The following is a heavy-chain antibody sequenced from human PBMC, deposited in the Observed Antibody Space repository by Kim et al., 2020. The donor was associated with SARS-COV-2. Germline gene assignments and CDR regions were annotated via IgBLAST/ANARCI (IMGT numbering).Heavy chain of an antibody. CDR1: GVTVSSYW. J-gene: IGHJ5*02. V-gene: IGHV3-7*01. D-gene: IGHD5-18*01. CDR3: ARVRVPNSYGYLGWFDP. Sequence: GVSLRLSCAASGVTVSSYWMSWVRQDPGKGLAGVANIKQDGSEKYYVDSVKGRFTISRDNAKNSLYLQMNSLRAEDTAVYYCARVRVPNSYGYLGWFDPWGQGTLVTVSS. CDR2: IKQDGSEK.